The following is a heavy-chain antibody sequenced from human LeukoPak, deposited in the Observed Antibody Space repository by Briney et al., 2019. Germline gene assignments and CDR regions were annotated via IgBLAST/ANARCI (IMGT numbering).Heavy chain of an antibody. J-gene: IGHJ5*02. CDR2: INPTSGGT. CDR3: ARGGSGSYFSWLDP. V-gene: IGHV1-2*02. Sequence: ASVKVSCKASGYTFTDYYIHWVRQAPGQGLECLEWINPTSGGTNYAQKFQGRVTLTRDTSISTAYMELSRLRSDDTAVYYCARGGSGSYFSWLDPWGQGTLVTVSS. D-gene: IGHD3-10*01. CDR1: GYTFTDYY.